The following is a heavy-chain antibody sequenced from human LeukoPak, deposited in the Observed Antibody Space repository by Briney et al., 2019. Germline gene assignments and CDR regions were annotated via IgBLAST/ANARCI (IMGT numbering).Heavy chain of an antibody. CDR2: IVVGSGNT. J-gene: IGHJ4*02. Sequence: SVKVSCKASGFTFTSSAMQWVRQARGQRLEWIGWIVVGSGNTNYAQKFQGRVTFTRDVSTSTAYMELSSLRSEDTAVYYCAAAVNEYSSSSTRSAYWGQGTLVTVSS. CDR1: GFTFTSSA. CDR3: AAAVNEYSSSSTRSAY. D-gene: IGHD6-6*01. V-gene: IGHV1-58*02.